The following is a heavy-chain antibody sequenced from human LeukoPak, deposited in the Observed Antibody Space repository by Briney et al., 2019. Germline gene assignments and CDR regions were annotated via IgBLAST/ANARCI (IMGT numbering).Heavy chain of an antibody. J-gene: IGHJ6*02. Sequence: ASVKVSCKASGGTFSSYAISWVRQAPGQGLEWMGRIIPIFGIANYAQKFQGRVTITADKSTSTAYMELSSLRSEDTAVYYCARGGDYSNHPDYYYGMDVWGQGTTVTVSS. V-gene: IGHV1-69*04. CDR2: IIPIFGIA. CDR1: GGTFSSYA. D-gene: IGHD4-11*01. CDR3: ARGGDYSNHPDYYYGMDV.